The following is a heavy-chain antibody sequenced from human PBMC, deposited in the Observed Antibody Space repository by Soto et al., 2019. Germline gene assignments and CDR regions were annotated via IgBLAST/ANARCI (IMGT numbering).Heavy chain of an antibody. CDR3: AREAKFAYYDILTGYAFDI. D-gene: IGHD3-9*01. CDR2: IKQDGSEK. Sequence: GESLKISCAASGFTFSSYWMSWVRQAPGKGLEWVANIKQDGSEKYYVDSVKGRFTISRDNAKNSLYLQMNSLRAEDTAVYYCAREAKFAYYDILTGYAFDIWGQGTMVTVSS. J-gene: IGHJ3*02. V-gene: IGHV3-7*01. CDR1: GFTFSSYW.